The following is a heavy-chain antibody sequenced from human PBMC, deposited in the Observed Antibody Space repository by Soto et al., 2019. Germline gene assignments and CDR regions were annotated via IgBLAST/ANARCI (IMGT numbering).Heavy chain of an antibody. D-gene: IGHD3-3*01. J-gene: IGHJ4*02. CDR1: GFTFSSYG. V-gene: IGHV3-33*01. Sequence: RLSGAASGFTFSSYGMHWVRQAPGKGLEWVAVIWYDGSNKYYADSVKGRFTISRDNSKNTLYLQMKSLRAEDTAVYYCARVMGSGYWLRGYFDYWGQGTLVTVSS. CDR2: IWYDGSNK. CDR3: ARVMGSGYWLRGYFDY.